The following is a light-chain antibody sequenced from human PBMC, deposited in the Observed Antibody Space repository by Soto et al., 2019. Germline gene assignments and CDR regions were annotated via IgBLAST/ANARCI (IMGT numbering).Light chain of an antibody. CDR1: SSGVENYNL. V-gene: IGLV2-23*01. CDR3: SSDAGAVV. CDR2: EGS. J-gene: IGLJ2*01. Sequence: QSALTQPASVSGSPGQSITLSCTRTSSGVENYNLVSWYQHHPGKAPKLMIYEGSQRPSGGSDRFSGSQSGNTASLTISGLQAEDEADYYCSSDAGAVVFGGGTKLTVL.